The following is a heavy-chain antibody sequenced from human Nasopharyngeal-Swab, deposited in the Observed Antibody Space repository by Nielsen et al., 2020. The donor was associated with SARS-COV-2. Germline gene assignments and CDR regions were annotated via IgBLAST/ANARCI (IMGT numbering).Heavy chain of an antibody. D-gene: IGHD2-2*01. CDR2: ISGSGGST. CDR3: ANLYPNYFDY. CDR1: GFTFSSYV. J-gene: IGHJ4*02. Sequence: GESLKISCAASGFTFSSYVMSWVRQAPGKGLEWVSAISGSGGSTYYADSVKGRFTISRDNSKNTLYLQMNSLRAEDTAVYYCANLYPNYFDYWGQGTLVTVSS. V-gene: IGHV3-23*01.